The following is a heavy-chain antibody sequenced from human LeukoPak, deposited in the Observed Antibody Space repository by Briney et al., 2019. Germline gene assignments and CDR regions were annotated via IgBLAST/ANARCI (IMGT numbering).Heavy chain of an antibody. CDR1: GFTFGSYA. J-gene: IGHJ4*02. D-gene: IGHD3-10*01. Sequence: GGSLRLSCAASGFTFGSYAMYWVRQAPGKGLEWVSAISGSGGSTYYADSVKGRFTISRDNSKNTLYLQMNSLRAEDTAVYYCAKRFEATGDYWGQGTLVTVSS. V-gene: IGHV3-23*01. CDR3: AKRFEATGDY. CDR2: ISGSGGST.